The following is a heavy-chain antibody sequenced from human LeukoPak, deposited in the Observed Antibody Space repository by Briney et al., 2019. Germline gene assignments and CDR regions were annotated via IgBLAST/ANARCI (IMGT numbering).Heavy chain of an antibody. CDR3: ARDWKTNSFDY. CDR1: EFTFTTYG. J-gene: IGHJ4*02. Sequence: GRSLTLSCAASEFTFTTYGMHWVRQAPGKGLEWVAFIYYDGSNIYYADYVKGRFTISRDISKNTLYLQMDSLRAEDTAIYYCARDWKTNSFDYWGQGTLVTVSS. V-gene: IGHV3-33*01. D-gene: IGHD1-1*01. CDR2: IYYDGSNI.